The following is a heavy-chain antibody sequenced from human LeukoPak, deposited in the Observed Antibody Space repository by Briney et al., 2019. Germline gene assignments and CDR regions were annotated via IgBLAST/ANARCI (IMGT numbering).Heavy chain of an antibody. V-gene: IGHV3-33*01. J-gene: IGHJ4*02. D-gene: IGHD3-10*01. CDR1: GFTFSRYG. Sequence: PGRSLRLSCAASGFTFSRYGMHWVRQAPGKGLEWVAIIWYDGSEEYYGDSVKGRVTISRDNSKNMVYLQMNSLRGEDTAVYYCARGSGLVVRGDYFDYWSQGTLVTVSS. CDR2: IWYDGSEE. CDR3: ARGSGLVVRGDYFDY.